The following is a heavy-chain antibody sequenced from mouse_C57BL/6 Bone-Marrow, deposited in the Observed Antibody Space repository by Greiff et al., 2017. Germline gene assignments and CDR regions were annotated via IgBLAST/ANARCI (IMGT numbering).Heavy chain of an antibody. Sequence: QVQLQQSGPELVKPGASVKISCKASGYAFSSSWMNWVKQRPGKGLEWIGRIYPGDGDTNYNGKFKGKATLTADKSSSTAYMQLSSLTSEDSAVYFCARGDYYGSIYGGGFAYWGQGTLVTVSA. CDR2: IYPGDGDT. CDR1: GYAFSSSW. D-gene: IGHD1-1*01. J-gene: IGHJ3*01. CDR3: ARGDYYGSIYGGGFAY. V-gene: IGHV1-82*01.